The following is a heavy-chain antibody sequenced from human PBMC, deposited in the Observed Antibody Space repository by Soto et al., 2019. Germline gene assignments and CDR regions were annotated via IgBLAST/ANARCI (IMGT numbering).Heavy chain of an antibody. V-gene: IGHV1-69*13. J-gene: IGHJ3*02. CDR1: GGTFSSYA. Sequence: SVKASWKASGGTFSSYAMSWVRQAPGKGLEWMGGIIPIFGTANYAQKFQGRVTITADESTSTAYMELSSLRSEDTAVYYCARRRVIAAAGYDAFDIWGQGTMVTVSS. D-gene: IGHD6-13*01. CDR3: ARRRVIAAAGYDAFDI. CDR2: IIPIFGTA.